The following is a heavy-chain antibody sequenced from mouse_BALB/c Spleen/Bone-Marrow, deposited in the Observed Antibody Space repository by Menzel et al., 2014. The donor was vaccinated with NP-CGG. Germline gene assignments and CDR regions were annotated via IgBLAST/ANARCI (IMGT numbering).Heavy chain of an antibody. D-gene: IGHD2-1*01. CDR2: INSNGGST. CDR1: GFTFSSYG. J-gene: IGHJ1*01. V-gene: IGHV5-6-3*01. Sequence: EVMLVESGGGLVQPGGSLKLSCAASGFTFSSYGMSWVRQTPDKRLELVATINSNGGSTYYPDSVKGRFTISRDNAKNTLYLQMSSLKSEDTATYYCARPYGNWYFDVWGAGTTVTVSS. CDR3: ARPYGNWYFDV.